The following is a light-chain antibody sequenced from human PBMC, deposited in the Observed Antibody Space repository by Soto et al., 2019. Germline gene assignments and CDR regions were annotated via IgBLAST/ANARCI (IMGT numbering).Light chain of an antibody. V-gene: IGLV2-23*02. Sequence: QSVLTQPASVSGSPGQSITISCTGTSGDVGSYNLVSWYQQHPGKAPKLMISEVTKRPSGVSNRFSGSKSGNTASLTISGLQAEDEADYSCCSYAGSSTYVFGTGTKVTV. CDR3: CSYAGSSTYV. J-gene: IGLJ1*01. CDR1: SGDVGSYNL. CDR2: EVT.